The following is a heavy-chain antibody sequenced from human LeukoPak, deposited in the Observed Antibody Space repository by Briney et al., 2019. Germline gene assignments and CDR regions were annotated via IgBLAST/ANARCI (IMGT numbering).Heavy chain of an antibody. CDR1: GFTFSSYA. CDR3: ARVGPPPPASSSPLFDY. V-gene: IGHV3-30*04. J-gene: IGHJ4*02. CDR2: IRYDGSNK. D-gene: IGHD6-13*01. Sequence: GRSLRLSCAASGFTFSSYAMHWVRQAPGRGLEWVSFIRYDGSNKYYADSVKGRFTISRDNSENTLYLQMNSLRAEDTAVYYCARVGPPPPASSSPLFDYWGQGTLVTVSS.